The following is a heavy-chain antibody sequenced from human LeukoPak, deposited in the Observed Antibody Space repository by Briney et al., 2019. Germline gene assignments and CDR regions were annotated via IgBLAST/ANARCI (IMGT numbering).Heavy chain of an antibody. J-gene: IGHJ5*02. Sequence: PSETLSLTCTVSGGSISSYYWSWIRQPSGKGLEWIGYIYYSGSTNYNPSLKSRVTISVDTSKNQFSLKLSSVTAADTAVYYCARVSLAWFDPWGQGTLVTVSS. CDR1: GGSISSYY. V-gene: IGHV4-59*01. CDR3: ARVSLAWFDP. CDR2: IYYSGST.